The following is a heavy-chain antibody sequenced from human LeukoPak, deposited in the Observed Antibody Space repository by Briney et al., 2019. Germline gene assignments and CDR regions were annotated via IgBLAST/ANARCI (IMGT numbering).Heavy chain of an antibody. D-gene: IGHD1-26*01. J-gene: IGHJ4*02. V-gene: IGHV3-74*01. CDR2: IDTDGSST. CDR1: GFTFSSYW. Sequence: PGGSLRLPCAASGFTFSSYWMHWVRQAPGKGLVWVSRIDTDGSSTNYADSVKGRFTISRDNAKNTLYLQMNSLRAEDTAVYYCTSNLGRIDYWGQGTLVTVSS. CDR3: TSNLGRIDY.